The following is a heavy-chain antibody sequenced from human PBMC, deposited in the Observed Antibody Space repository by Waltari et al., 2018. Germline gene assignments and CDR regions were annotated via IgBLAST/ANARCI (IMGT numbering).Heavy chain of an antibody. J-gene: IGHJ1*01. CDR2: VDPEDGET. Sequence: EVQLVQSGAEVKKPGATVKISCKASGYTFTDYYMHWVQQAPGKGLEWMGRVDPEDGETIDAQKFPGRVTSTADKSTSTAYMELSSLRSEDTAVYYCARDLTVTQHWGQGTLVTVSS. CDR3: ARDLTVTQH. V-gene: IGHV1-69-2*01. CDR1: GYTFTDYY. D-gene: IGHD4-17*01.